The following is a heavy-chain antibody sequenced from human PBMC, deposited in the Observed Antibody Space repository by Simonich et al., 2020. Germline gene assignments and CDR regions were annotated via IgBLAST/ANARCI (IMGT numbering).Heavy chain of an antibody. V-gene: IGHV3-15*01. D-gene: IGHD2-21*02. Sequence: EVQLVESGGGLVQPGRSLRLSCTASGFTFSNAWMSWVRQAPGKGMEWVGRIKSKTDGGTKDYAAPVKGRFTISREDSKNTLYLQMNSLKTEDTAVYYCTTGWYGGNSGAFDIWGQGTMVTVSS. CDR2: IKSKTDGGTK. J-gene: IGHJ3*02. CDR1: GFTFSNAW. CDR3: TTGWYGGNSGAFDI.